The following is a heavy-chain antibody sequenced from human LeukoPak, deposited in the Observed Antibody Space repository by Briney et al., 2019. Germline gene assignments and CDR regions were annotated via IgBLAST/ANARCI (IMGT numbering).Heavy chain of an antibody. CDR1: GFTFSSYA. CDR3: ARGREIRYFDWYLDGDWFDP. V-gene: IGHV3-30*04. J-gene: IGHJ5*02. Sequence: PGGSLRLSCAASGFTFSSYAMHWVRQAPGKGLEWVAVISYDGFNKYYADSVKGRFTISRDNSKNTLYLQMNSLRAEDTAVYYCARGREIRYFDWYLDGDWFDPWGQGTLVTVSS. CDR2: ISYDGFNK. D-gene: IGHD3-9*01.